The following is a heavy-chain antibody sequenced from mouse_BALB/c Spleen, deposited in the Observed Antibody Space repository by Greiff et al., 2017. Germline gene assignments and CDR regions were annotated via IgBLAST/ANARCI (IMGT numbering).Heavy chain of an antibody. J-gene: IGHJ1*01. CDR1: GFSLSTSGMG. Sequence: QVTLKESGPGILQPSQTLSLTCSFSGFSLSTSGMGVSWIRQPSGKGLEWLAHIYWDDDKRYNPSLKSRLTISKDTSSNQVFLKITSVDTADTATYYCARRAITTVVAWYFDVWGAGTTVTVSS. V-gene: IGHV8-12*01. CDR3: ARRAITTVVAWYFDV. CDR2: IYWDDDK. D-gene: IGHD1-1*01.